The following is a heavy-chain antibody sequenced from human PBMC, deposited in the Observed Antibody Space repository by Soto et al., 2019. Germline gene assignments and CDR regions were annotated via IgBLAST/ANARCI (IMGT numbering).Heavy chain of an antibody. Sequence: ASVKVSCKASGYTFTSYSIHWVRQAPGQRLEWMGWINAGNGNTKYSQKFQDRVTITRDTSASTAYMELSSLRSEDTAVYYCARDLGGWPDYWGQGTLVTVSS. D-gene: IGHD6-19*01. CDR3: ARDLGGWPDY. CDR1: GYTFTSYS. V-gene: IGHV1-3*01. CDR2: INAGNGNT. J-gene: IGHJ4*02.